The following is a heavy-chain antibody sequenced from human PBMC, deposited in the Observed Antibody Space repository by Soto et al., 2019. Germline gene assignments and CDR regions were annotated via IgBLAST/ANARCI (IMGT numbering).Heavy chain of an antibody. J-gene: IGHJ4*02. V-gene: IGHV3-23*01. Sequence: PGGSLRLSCAASGFIFSTYAMTWVRQVPGRGLEWVSGISGSGGATYYAGSVKGRLTISRDNSKSTLYLQMNSLRAEDTAIYYCAKGVEAAYYSGSSGYYGFDYWGQGT. CDR1: GFIFSTYA. CDR2: ISGSGGAT. D-gene: IGHD3-22*01. CDR3: AKGVEAAYYSGSSGYYGFDY.